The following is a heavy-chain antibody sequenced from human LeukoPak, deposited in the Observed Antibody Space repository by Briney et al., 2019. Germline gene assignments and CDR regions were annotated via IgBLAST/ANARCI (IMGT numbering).Heavy chain of an antibody. CDR2: IYYSGST. D-gene: IGHD2-15*01. Sequence: SETLSLTCTVSGGSISSSSYYWGWIRQPPGKGLEWIGIIYYSGSTYSNPSLKSQVTISVDTSKNQFSLKLSSVTAADTAVYYCASFYCSGGSCYQYYYYYYMDVWGKGTTVTVSS. J-gene: IGHJ6*03. CDR3: ASFYCSGGSCYQYYYYYYMDV. V-gene: IGHV4-39*01. CDR1: GGSISSSSYY.